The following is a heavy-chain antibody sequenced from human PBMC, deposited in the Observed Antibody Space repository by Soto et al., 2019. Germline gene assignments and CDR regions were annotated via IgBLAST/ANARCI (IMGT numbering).Heavy chain of an antibody. CDR1: GGSTSSYY. Sequence: SETLSLTXTVSGGSTSSYYCSWIRQPPGKGLEWIGYIYYSGSTDYNPSLKSRVTISVDTSKNQFSLKLSSVTAADTAVYYCARGFSGWYYFDYWGQGTLVTVSS. J-gene: IGHJ4*02. CDR2: IYYSGST. CDR3: ARGFSGWYYFDY. V-gene: IGHV4-59*01. D-gene: IGHD6-19*01.